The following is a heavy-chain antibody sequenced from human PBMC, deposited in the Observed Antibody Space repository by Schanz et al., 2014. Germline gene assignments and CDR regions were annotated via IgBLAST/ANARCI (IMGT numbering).Heavy chain of an antibody. V-gene: IGHV3-23*01. Sequence: EVKLLESGGGLVQPGGSLRLSCAASGFTFATYAMSWVRQAPGKGLEWVAAINGSGNATYYADSVKGRFTISRDNSRNTLFLQMKRLRVEDTAVYFCAKDPYDVLTGYQYYFDYWAPEGWSPSPQ. D-gene: IGHD3-9*01. CDR3: AKDPYDVLTGYQYYFDY. CDR2: INGSGNAT. J-gene: IGHJ4*01. CDR1: GFTFATYA.